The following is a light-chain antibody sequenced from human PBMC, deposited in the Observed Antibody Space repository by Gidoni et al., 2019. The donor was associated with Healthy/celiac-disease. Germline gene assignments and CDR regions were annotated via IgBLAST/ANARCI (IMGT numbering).Light chain of an antibody. Sequence: DIQMTQSPSSLSASVGDRVTITCRASQSISSDLNWYQQKPGKAPKLLIYAASSLQSGVPSRFSGRGSGKDCTLTISSLQPEELATDYCQQSYSTLGTFGQGTKLEIK. CDR1: QSISSD. CDR2: AAS. CDR3: QQSYSTLGT. J-gene: IGKJ2*01. V-gene: IGKV1-39*01.